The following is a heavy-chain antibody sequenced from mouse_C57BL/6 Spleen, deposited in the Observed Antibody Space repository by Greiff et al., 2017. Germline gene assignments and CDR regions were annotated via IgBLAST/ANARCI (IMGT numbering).Heavy chain of an antibody. Sequence: VQLKESGPGMVKPSQSLSLTCTVTGYSITSGYDWHWIRHFPGNKLEWMGYISYSGSTNYNPSLKSRISITHDTSKNHFFLKLNSVTTEDTATYYCARDDWDVRYFDVWGTGTTVTVSS. CDR3: ARDDWDVRYFDV. D-gene: IGHD4-1*01. J-gene: IGHJ1*03. CDR2: ISYSGST. V-gene: IGHV3-1*01. CDR1: GYSITSGYD.